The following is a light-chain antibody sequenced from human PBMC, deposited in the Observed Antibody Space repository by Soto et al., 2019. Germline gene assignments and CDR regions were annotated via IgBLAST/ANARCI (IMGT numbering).Light chain of an antibody. CDR1: QSISGW. Sequence: DIQMTQSPSALSASVGDRVTITRRASQSISGWLAWYQQKPGKAPQLLIYGASSLQSGVPSRFSGSGSGTEFTLTITSLQPDDFATYYCQQYHSYPFTFGPGTKVDIK. CDR2: GAS. CDR3: QQYHSYPFT. J-gene: IGKJ3*01. V-gene: IGKV1-5*01.